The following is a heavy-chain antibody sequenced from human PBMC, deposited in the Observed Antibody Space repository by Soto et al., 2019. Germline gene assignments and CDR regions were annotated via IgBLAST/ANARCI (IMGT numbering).Heavy chain of an antibody. J-gene: IGHJ6*03. CDR3: ARHGSYYYMDV. Sequence: SETLCLTCTVSGGSISSYYWSWIRQPPGKGLEWIGYIYYSGSTNYNPSLKSRVTISVDTSKNQFSLKLSSVTAADTAVYYCARHGSYYYMDVWGKGTTVTVSS. CDR1: GGSISSYY. V-gene: IGHV4-59*08. CDR2: IYYSGST. D-gene: IGHD1-1*01.